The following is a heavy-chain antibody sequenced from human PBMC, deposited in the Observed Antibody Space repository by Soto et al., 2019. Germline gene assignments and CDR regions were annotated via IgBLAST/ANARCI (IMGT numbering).Heavy chain of an antibody. CDR1: GGSLSSYY. J-gene: IGHJ5*02. CDR3: AKLPWADYGGIFDP. D-gene: IGHD4-17*01. CDR2: VYYSGNT. Sequence: QVQLQESGPGLVKPAETLSLTCTVSGGSLSSYYWTWIRQPPGKGLEWIGYVYYSGNTNYNPSLKRRGTLSVDTSKNQFSLQLGSVTAADTDVYYCAKLPWADYGGIFDPWGQGTLVTVSS. V-gene: IGHV4-59*03.